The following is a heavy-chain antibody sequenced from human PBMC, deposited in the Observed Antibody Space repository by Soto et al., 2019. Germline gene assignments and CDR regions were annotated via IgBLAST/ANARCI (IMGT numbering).Heavy chain of an antibody. CDR1: GFTFSTFG. Sequence: QVQLVESGGGVVQPGRSLRLSCAASGFTFSTFGIHWVRQAPGKGLEWVAVISHDGRNKFYGDSVKGRFTISRDNSKNTLSLEMNSLRAEDTAVYYCAKDRGYCDSSSCYLGHAFDIWGQGTMVSVSS. V-gene: IGHV3-30*18. CDR3: AKDRGYCDSSSCYLGHAFDI. J-gene: IGHJ3*02. CDR2: ISHDGRNK. D-gene: IGHD2-2*01.